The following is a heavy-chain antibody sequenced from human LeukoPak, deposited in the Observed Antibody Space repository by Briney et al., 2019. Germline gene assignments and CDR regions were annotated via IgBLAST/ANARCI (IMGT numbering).Heavy chain of an antibody. CDR2: IRYDGSNK. Sequence: GGSLRLSCAASGFTFSSYGMHWVRQAPGKGLEWVAFIRYDGSNKYYADSVKGRFTVSRDNSKNTLYLQMNSLRAEDTAVYYCAKDHGDGGTPGDYWGQGTLVTVSS. J-gene: IGHJ4*02. V-gene: IGHV3-30*02. CDR3: AKDHGDGGTPGDY. D-gene: IGHD4-23*01. CDR1: GFTFSSYG.